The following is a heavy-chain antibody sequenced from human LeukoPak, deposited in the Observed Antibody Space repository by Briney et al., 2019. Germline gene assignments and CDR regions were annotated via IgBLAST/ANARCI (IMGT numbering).Heavy chain of an antibody. CDR2: IYHSGST. D-gene: IGHD3-22*01. V-gene: IGHV4-38-2*02. CDR1: GYSISSGYY. J-gene: IGHJ6*03. CDR3: ARKSYYYDSSGYYYYYYYMDV. Sequence: NTSETLSLTCTVSGYSISSGYYWGWIRQPPGKGLEWIGSIYHSGSTYYNPSLKSRVTISVDTSKNQFSLKLSSVTAADTAVYYCARKSYYYDSSGYYYYYYYMDVWGKGTTVTVSS.